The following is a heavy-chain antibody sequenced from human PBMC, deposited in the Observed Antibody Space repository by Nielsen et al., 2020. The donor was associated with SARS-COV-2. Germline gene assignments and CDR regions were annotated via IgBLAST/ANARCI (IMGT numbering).Heavy chain of an antibody. CDR3: ARVGSYGDPEYLDY. V-gene: IGHV3-23*01. D-gene: IGHD4/OR15-4a*01. CDR1: GFTFSSYA. Sequence: GESLKISCVASGFTFSSYAMSWVRQAPGKGLEWVSAITNSGLRTFYADSVTGRVTVSRDNSRNTLYLEMNSLRVEDTAVYYCARVGSYGDPEYLDYWGQGALVTVSS. J-gene: IGHJ4*02. CDR2: ITNSGLRT.